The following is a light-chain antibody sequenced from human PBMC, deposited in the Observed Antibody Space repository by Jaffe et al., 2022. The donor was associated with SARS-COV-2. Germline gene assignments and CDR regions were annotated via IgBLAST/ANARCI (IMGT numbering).Light chain of an antibody. CDR1: SSDVGAYSY. V-gene: IGLV2-11*01. J-gene: IGLJ1*01. CDR2: DVN. CDR3: CSYAGNYPFV. Sequence: QSALTQPRSVSGSPGQSVTISCTGTSSDVGAYSYVSWYQQHPGKAPKLMIYDVNKRPSGVPDRFSGSKSGNTASLTISGLQAEDEADYYCCSYAGNYPFVFGTGTKVTVL.